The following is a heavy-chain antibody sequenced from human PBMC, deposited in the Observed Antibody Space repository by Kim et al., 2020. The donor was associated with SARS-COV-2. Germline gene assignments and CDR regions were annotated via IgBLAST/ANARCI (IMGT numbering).Heavy chain of an antibody. D-gene: IGHD6-13*01. CDR1: GYTFTSYG. Sequence: ASVKVSCKASGYTFTSYGISWVRQAPGQGLEWMGWISAYNGNTNYAQKLQGRVTMTTDTSTSTAYMELRSLRSDDTAVYYCARGHSSTPGYSSSWRDYWGQGTLVTVSS. CDR2: ISAYNGNT. J-gene: IGHJ4*02. CDR3: ARGHSSTPGYSSSWRDY. V-gene: IGHV1-18*04.